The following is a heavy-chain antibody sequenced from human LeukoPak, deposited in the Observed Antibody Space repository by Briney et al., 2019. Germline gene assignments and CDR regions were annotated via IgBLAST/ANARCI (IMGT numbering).Heavy chain of an antibody. Sequence: GESLKISCKGSGYNFASYWIAWVRQMPGKGLEWMGIIYPGDSDAIYSPSFQGHVTFSAGRSINTAYLQWSSLKASDTAMYFCARYSSAWSFDFWGQGTLVSVSS. D-gene: IGHD6-19*01. CDR2: IYPGDSDA. CDR1: GYNFASYW. CDR3: ARYSSAWSFDF. J-gene: IGHJ4*02. V-gene: IGHV5-51*01.